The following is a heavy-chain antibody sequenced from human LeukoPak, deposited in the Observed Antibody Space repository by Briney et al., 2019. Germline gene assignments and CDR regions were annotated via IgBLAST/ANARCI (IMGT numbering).Heavy chain of an antibody. Sequence: ASVKVSCKASGYTFTGYYMHWVRQAPGQGLEWMGWINPNSGGTNYAQKFQGRVTMTRDTSISTAYMELSRLRSDDTAVYYCASSGGLWFGELSTYYMDVWGKGTTVTVSS. CDR1: GYTFTGYY. CDR3: ASSGGLWFGELSTYYMDV. CDR2: INPNSGGT. V-gene: IGHV1-2*02. J-gene: IGHJ6*03. D-gene: IGHD3-10*01.